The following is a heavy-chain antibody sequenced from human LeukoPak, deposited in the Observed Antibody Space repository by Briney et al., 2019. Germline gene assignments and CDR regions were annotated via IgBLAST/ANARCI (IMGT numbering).Heavy chain of an antibody. CDR3: ARLGSSGYYYFDY. D-gene: IGHD6-19*01. J-gene: IGHJ4*02. CDR2: IYYSGST. V-gene: IGHV4-31*03. CDR1: GGSISSGGYY. Sequence: SQTLSLTCTVSGGSISSGGYYWSWIRQHPGKGLEWIGYIYYSGSTYYNPSLKSRVTISVDTSKNQFSLKLSSVTAAATAVYYCARLGSSGYYYFDYWGQGTLVTVSS.